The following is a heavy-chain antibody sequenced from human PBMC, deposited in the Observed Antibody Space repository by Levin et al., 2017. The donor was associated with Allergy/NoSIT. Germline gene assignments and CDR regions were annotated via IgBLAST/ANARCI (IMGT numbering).Heavy chain of an antibody. CDR3: ARMGYCSSTSCYDQYYYYYMDV. J-gene: IGHJ6*03. D-gene: IGHD2-2*01. Sequence: PGESLKISCAASGFTVSSNYMSWVRQAPGKGLEWVSGIYSGGSTYYADSVKGRFTISRDNSKNTLYLQMNSLRAEDTAVYYCARMGYCSSTSCYDQYYYYYMDVWGKGTTVTVSS. CDR2: IYSGGST. CDR1: GFTVSSNY. V-gene: IGHV3-53*01.